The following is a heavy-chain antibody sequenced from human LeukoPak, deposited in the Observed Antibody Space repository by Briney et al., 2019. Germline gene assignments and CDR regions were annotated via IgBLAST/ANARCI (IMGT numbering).Heavy chain of an antibody. CDR3: ARDPYSGYDWGIDY. J-gene: IGHJ4*02. V-gene: IGHV1-2*02. Sequence: GASVKVSCKASGYTFTGYYMHWVRQAPGQGLEWMGWINPNSGGTNYAQKFQGRVTMTRDTSISTAYMELSRLRSDDTAVYYCARDPYSGYDWGIDYWGQGTLVTVSS. CDR1: GYTFTGYY. D-gene: IGHD5-12*01. CDR2: INPNSGGT.